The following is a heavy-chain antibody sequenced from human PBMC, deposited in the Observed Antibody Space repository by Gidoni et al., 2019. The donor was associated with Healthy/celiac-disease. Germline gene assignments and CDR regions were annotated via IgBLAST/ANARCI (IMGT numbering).Heavy chain of an antibody. D-gene: IGHD3-22*01. J-gene: IGHJ3*02. CDR3: ARNYYDSSGYRDAFDI. V-gene: IGHV3-66*01. CDR1: GFTVSSNY. Sequence: EVQLVESGGGLVQPGGSLRLSCAASGFTVSSNYMCWVRQAPGKGLEWVSVIYSGGSTYYADSVKGRFTISRDNSKNTLYLQMNSLRAEDTAVYYCARNYYDSSGYRDAFDIWGQGTMVTVSS. CDR2: IYSGGST.